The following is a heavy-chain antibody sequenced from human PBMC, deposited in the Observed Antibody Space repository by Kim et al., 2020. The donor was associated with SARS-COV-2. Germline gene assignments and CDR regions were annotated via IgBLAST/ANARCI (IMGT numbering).Heavy chain of an antibody. V-gene: IGHV4-34*01. J-gene: IGHJ4*02. CDR2: ITHSGES. Sequence: SETLSLTCAVYGGSFSGYFWTWIRQSPDKGLQWIGEITHSGESAYNPSLVSRVAMSVDRSKSQFSLRLTSVTAADTAIYFCARVADTNYPYLVYWGQGAPVTVSS. CDR3: ARVADTNYPYLVY. CDR1: GGSFSGYF. D-gene: IGHD4-4*01.